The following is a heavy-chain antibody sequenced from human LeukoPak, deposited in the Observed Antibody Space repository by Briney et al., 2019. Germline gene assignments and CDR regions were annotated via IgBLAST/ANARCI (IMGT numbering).Heavy chain of an antibody. D-gene: IGHD6-19*01. Sequence: GESLKISCKGSGYSFTSYWIGWVRQTPGKGLEWLGIIYPGDSDTRYSPSFQGQATISADKSISTAYLQWSSLKASDTAMYYCALAVGGIAVAGTWWGGDYWGQGTLVTVSS. V-gene: IGHV5-51*01. J-gene: IGHJ4*02. CDR3: ALAVGGIAVAGTWWGGDY. CDR2: IYPGDSDT. CDR1: GYSFTSYW.